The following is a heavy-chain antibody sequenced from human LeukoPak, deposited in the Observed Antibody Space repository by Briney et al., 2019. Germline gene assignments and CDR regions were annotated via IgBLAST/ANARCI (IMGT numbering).Heavy chain of an antibody. J-gene: IGHJ3*02. Sequence: SQTLSLTCTVSGGSISSGGYYWSWIRQHPGKGLEWIGYIYYSGSTYYNPSLKSRVTISEDTSKNQFSLKLSSVTAADTAVYYCAAHSRRWLQLYAFDIWGQGTMVTVSS. CDR1: GGSISSGGYY. D-gene: IGHD5-24*01. CDR3: AAHSRRWLQLYAFDI. V-gene: IGHV4-31*03. CDR2: IYYSGST.